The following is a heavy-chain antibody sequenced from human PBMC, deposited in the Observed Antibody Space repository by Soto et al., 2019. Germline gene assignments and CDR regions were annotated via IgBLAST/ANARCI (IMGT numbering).Heavy chain of an antibody. J-gene: IGHJ6*02. V-gene: IGHV3-23*01. Sequence: GGSLRLSCAASGFTFSSYAMSWVRQAPGKGLEWVSAISGSGGSTYYADSVKGRFTISRDNSKNTLYLQMNSLRAEDTAVYYCAKGYFDWTIYYYGMDVWGQGTTVTVSS. D-gene: IGHD3-9*01. CDR1: GFTFSSYA. CDR2: ISGSGGST. CDR3: AKGYFDWTIYYYGMDV.